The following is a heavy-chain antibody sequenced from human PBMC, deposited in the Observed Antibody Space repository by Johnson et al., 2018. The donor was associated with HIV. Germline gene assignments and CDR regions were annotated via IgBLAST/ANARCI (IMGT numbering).Heavy chain of an antibody. CDR1: GFTVSSDY. CDR3: AKGDGYNYAFDI. D-gene: IGHD5-24*01. V-gene: IGHV3-66*01. CDR2: IYSGGST. Sequence: VQLVESGGGVVQPGRSLRLSCAASGFTVSSDYMTWVRQAPGKGLEWVSIIYSGGSTYYTRSVKGRFTISRDNSKNTLYLQMNSLRAEDTAVYYCAKGDGYNYAFDIWGQGTMVTVSS. J-gene: IGHJ3*02.